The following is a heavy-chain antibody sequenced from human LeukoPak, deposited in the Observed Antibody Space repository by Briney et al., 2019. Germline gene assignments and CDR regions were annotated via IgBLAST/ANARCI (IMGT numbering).Heavy chain of an antibody. CDR3: TSSYYYDSSGYYPDAFDI. CDR2: IRSKAYGGTT. CDR1: GFTFSSYT. D-gene: IGHD3-22*01. Sequence: PGGSLRLSCAASGFTFSSYTMNWVRQAPGKGLEWVGFIRSKAYGGTTEYAASVKGRFTISRDDSKSIAYLQMNSLKTGDTAVYYCTSSYYYDSSGYYPDAFDIWGQGTMVTVSS. J-gene: IGHJ3*02. V-gene: IGHV3-49*04.